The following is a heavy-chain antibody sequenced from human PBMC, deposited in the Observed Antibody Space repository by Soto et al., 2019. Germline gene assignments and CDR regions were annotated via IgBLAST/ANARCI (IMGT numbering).Heavy chain of an antibody. Sequence: QVQLVQSGAEVKKPGASVKVSCKASGYTFTSYAFSWVRQAPGQGLEWMGWISAYNGNTNYAQKPQGRVTMTTDTSTSTAYMELRSLRSDDTAVYYCARVEAAMSGHWFDPWRQGTLVTVSS. CDR1: GYTFTSYA. CDR3: ARVEAAMSGHWFDP. J-gene: IGHJ5*02. CDR2: ISAYNGNT. V-gene: IGHV1-18*01. D-gene: IGHD2-2*01.